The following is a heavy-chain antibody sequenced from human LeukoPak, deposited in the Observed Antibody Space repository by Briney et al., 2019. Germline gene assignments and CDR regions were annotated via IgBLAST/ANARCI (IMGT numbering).Heavy chain of an antibody. CDR2: INSDGSAT. CDR3: ASSGSYPRSGDY. J-gene: IGHJ4*02. V-gene: IGHV3-74*01. CDR1: GFTFGSPW. D-gene: IGHD1-26*01. Sequence: PGGSLRLSCAASGFTFGSPWMHWVRQAPGKGLVWVSRINSDGSATAYADSVKGRFTISRDNAENTLYLQMNSLRAEDTAVYYCASSGSYPRSGDYWGQGTLVTVSS.